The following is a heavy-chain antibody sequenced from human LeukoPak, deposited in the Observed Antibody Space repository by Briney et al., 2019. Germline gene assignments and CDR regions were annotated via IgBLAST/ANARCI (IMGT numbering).Heavy chain of an antibody. V-gene: IGHV1-24*01. D-gene: IGHD6-13*01. CDR1: GYTLTGLS. J-gene: IGHJ5*02. CDR2: FDPEDGET. Sequence: ASVKVSCKVSGYTLTGLSMHWVRQAPGKGLEWMGGFDPEDGETIYAQKFQGRVTMTEDTSTDTAYMELSSLRSEDTAVYYCATPPVIAAAGTPWGQGTLVTVSS. CDR3: ATPPVIAAAGTP.